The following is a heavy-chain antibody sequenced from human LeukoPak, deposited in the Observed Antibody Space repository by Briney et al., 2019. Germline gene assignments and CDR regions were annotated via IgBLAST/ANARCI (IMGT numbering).Heavy chain of an antibody. CDR3: AKDELGIEIPSDY. CDR1: GFTFSSYG. Sequence: GALRLSCAASGFTFSSYGMHWVRQAPGEGLEWVAVISYDGSNKYYADSVKGRFTISRDNSKNTLYLQMNSLRAEDTAVYYCAKDELGIEIPSDYWGQGTLVTVSS. CDR2: ISYDGSNK. V-gene: IGHV3-30*18. D-gene: IGHD7-27*01. J-gene: IGHJ4*02.